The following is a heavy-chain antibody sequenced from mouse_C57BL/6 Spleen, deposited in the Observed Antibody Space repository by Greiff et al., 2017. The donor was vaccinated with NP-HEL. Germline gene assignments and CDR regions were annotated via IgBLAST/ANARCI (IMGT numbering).Heavy chain of an antibody. V-gene: IGHV1-81*01. CDR3: ARRGYDYDVPMDY. Sequence: QVQLQQSGAELARPGASVKLSCKASGYTFTSYGISWVKQRTGQGLEWIGEIYPRSGNTYYNEKFKGKATLTAAKSSSTAYMELRSLTSKDSAVYFCARRGYDYDVPMDYWGQGTSVTVSS. J-gene: IGHJ4*01. D-gene: IGHD2-4*01. CDR1: GYTFTSYG. CDR2: IYPRSGNT.